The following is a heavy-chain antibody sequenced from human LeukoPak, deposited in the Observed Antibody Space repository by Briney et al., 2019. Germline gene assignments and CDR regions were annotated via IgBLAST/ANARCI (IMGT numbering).Heavy chain of an antibody. Sequence: GGSLGLSCAASGFTFSSYAMSWVRQAPGKGLEWVSAISGSGGSTYYADSVKGRFTISRDNSKNTLYLQMNSLRAEDTAVYYCAKDRGSSSKSHWFDPWGQGTLVTVSS. V-gene: IGHV3-23*01. D-gene: IGHD2-2*01. CDR2: ISGSGGST. CDR1: GFTFSSYA. CDR3: AKDRGSSSKSHWFDP. J-gene: IGHJ5*02.